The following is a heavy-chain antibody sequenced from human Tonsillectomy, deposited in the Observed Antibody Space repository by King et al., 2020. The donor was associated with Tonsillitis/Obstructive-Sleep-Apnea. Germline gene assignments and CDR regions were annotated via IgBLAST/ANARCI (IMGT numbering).Heavy chain of an antibody. CDR1: GFTFSSYA. Sequence: DVQLVESGGGLVQPGGSLRLSCAASGFTFSSYAMSWVRQAPGKGLEWVSGISGSGGSTYYADSVKGRFTISRDNSKNTLYLQMNSLRAEDTAVYYCANPPNDLYYFYYSGMDGWGQGTTVTVSS. J-gene: IGHJ6*02. CDR2: ISGSGGST. D-gene: IGHD1-1*01. V-gene: IGHV3-23*04. CDR3: ANPPNDLYYFYYSGMDG.